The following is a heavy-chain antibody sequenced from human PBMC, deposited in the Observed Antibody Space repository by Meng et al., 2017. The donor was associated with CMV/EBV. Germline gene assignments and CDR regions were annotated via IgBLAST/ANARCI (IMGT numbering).Heavy chain of an antibody. CDR3: ARDTMMIMSFDH. J-gene: IGHJ4*02. Sequence: QVQLVQSGAEVKKPGASVKVSCKASGYTFTHHGISWVRQAPGQGLEWMGWISGYNDNTKYARHLQGRVTMTTDTSTNTAYMELRSLRSDDMAIYYCARDTMMIMSFDHWGPETLVTVSS. CDR2: ISGYNDNT. D-gene: IGHD3-22*01. V-gene: IGHV1-18*03. CDR1: GYTFTHHG.